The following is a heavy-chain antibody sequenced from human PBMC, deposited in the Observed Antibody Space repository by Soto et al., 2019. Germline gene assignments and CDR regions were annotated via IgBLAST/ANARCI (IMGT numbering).Heavy chain of an antibody. V-gene: IGHV3-23*01. CDR3: AKVTGLWFGGYYYYGMDV. CDR1: RFTFSNYA. CDR2: ISGSGDST. J-gene: IGHJ6*02. D-gene: IGHD3-10*01. Sequence: PGGSLRLSCAASRFTFSNYAMTWVRQAPGKGLEWVSTISGSGDSTYYADSVKGRFTISRDNSKNTLYLQMNSLRAEDTAVYYCAKVTGLWFGGYYYYGMDVWGQGTTVTVSS.